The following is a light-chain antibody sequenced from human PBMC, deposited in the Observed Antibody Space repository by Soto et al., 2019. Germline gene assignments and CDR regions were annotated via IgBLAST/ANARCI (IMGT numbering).Light chain of an antibody. CDR1: QGIRSW. J-gene: IGKJ4*01. Sequence: DIQMTQSPSSVPASVGDRVTITCRASQGIRSWLAWYQQKPGKAPKLLIFAASSLQSGVPSRFSGRGSGTEFTLTIISLQPEDFATYYCQQTDSFPLSFGGGTKVELK. CDR3: QQTDSFPLS. CDR2: AAS. V-gene: IGKV1D-12*01.